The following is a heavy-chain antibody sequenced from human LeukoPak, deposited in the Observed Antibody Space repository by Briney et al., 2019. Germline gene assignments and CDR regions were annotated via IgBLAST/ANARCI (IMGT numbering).Heavy chain of an antibody. CDR3: ARGIRYFDWLLSSNWFDP. CDR2: IKQDGSEK. Sequence: GGSLRLSCAASGFTVSSNYMSWVRQAPGKGLEWVANIKQDGSEKYYVDSVKGRFTISRDNAKNSLYLQINSLRAVDTAVYYCARGIRYFDWLLSSNWFDPWGQGTLVTVSS. J-gene: IGHJ5*02. D-gene: IGHD3-9*01. CDR1: GFTVSSNY. V-gene: IGHV3-7*01.